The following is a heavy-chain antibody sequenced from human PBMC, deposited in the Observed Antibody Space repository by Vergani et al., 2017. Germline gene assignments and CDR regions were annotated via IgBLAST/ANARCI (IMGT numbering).Heavy chain of an antibody. D-gene: IGHD3-22*01. J-gene: IGHJ4*02. Sequence: QMQLRESGPGLVRPSQTLSLICNVSGDSINTDDFYWNWIRQAPGKGLEWIGNINRYGRPTYSPSLQSRVTISIDTSKNQFSLSLTSVSVADTAVYFCARDRPDYYNKDGYFVSRNTFFDMWSQESRVAVSS. CDR1: GDSINTDDFY. V-gene: IGHV4-30-4*08. CDR2: INRYGRP. CDR3: ARDRPDYYNKDGYFVSRNTFFDM.